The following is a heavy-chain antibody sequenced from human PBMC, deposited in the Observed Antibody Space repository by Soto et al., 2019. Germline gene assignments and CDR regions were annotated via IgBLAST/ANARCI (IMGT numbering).Heavy chain of an antibody. D-gene: IGHD3-10*01. J-gene: IGHJ4*02. CDR1: GYTFSNYD. CDR3: AKVPRKGSAIHFDY. Sequence: QVQLVQSGAELKKPGASVKVSCKASGYTFSNYDMNWVRQATGQGPEWIGLVNPNHGDTGYAQKFQGLITLTTDISTATSYLEMTSLRSEYTAIYYFAKVPRKGSAIHFDYWGQGTLITVSS. V-gene: IGHV1-8*01. CDR2: VNPNHGDT.